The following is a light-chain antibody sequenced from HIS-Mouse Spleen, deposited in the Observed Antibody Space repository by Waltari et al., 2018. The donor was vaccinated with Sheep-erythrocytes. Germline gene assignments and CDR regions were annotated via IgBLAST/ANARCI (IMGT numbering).Light chain of an antibody. CDR2: DVS. CDR3: CSYAGSYNHV. V-gene: IGLV2-11*01. Sequence: QSALTQPRSVSGSPGQSVTIPCTRTSSYVGGYHYVSWYQQHPGKAPKLMIYDVSKRPSGVSDRFSGSKSGNTASLTISGLQAEDEADYYCCSYAGSYNHVFATGTKVTVL. CDR1: SSYVGGYHY. J-gene: IGLJ1*01.